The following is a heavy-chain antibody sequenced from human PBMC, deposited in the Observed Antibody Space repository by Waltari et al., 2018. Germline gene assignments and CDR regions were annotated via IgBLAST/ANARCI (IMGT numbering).Heavy chain of an antibody. CDR3: AHSTAYDYVWGSYRYTLFDY. Sequence: QITLKESGPTLVKHTQTLTLTCTFSGFSLSTSGVGVGWIRQPPGKALAWLALIYWDDDKRYSPSLKSRLTITKDTSKNQVVLTMTNKDPVDTATYYCAHSTAYDYVWGSYRYTLFDYWGQGTLVTVSS. V-gene: IGHV2-5*02. CDR2: IYWDDDK. J-gene: IGHJ4*02. CDR1: GFSLSTSGVG. D-gene: IGHD3-16*02.